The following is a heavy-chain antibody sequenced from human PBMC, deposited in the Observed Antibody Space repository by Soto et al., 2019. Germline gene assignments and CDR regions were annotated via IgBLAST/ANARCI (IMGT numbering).Heavy chain of an antibody. CDR1: GFSFSTDA. J-gene: IGHJ6*03. CDR3: ARTETVTASPMDV. D-gene: IGHD2-21*02. Sequence: EVQLVESGGGLVQPGGSLRLSCAASGFSFSTDAMYWVRQAPGKGLEYVSAISYNGGSTYYANSVKGRFIISRDNSKNPLYRQMGSLTAEDMAVYYCARTETVTASPMDVWGTGTTVTVSS. V-gene: IGHV3-64*01. CDR2: ISYNGGST.